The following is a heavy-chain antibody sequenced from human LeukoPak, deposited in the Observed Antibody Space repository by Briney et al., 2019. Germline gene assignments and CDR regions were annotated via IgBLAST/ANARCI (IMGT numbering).Heavy chain of an antibody. CDR3: AKSLRGYYDSLDY. D-gene: IGHD3-22*01. Sequence: PGGSLRLSCAASGFTFSSYSMNWVRQAPGKGLEWVSGISGIGGSTYYADSVKGRFTFSRDNSRNTLYLQMNSLRAEDTAVYYCAKSLRGYYDSLDYWGQGTLVTVSS. V-gene: IGHV3-23*01. J-gene: IGHJ4*02. CDR1: GFTFSSYS. CDR2: ISGIGGST.